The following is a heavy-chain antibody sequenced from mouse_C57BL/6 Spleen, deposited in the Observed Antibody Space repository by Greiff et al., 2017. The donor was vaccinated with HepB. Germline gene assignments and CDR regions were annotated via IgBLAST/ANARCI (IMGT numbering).Heavy chain of an antibody. CDR3: ARSQGYFDV. Sequence: VQLQQSGAELVKPGASVKLSCTASGFNIKDYYMHWVKQRTEQGLEWIGRIDPEDGETKYATKFQGKATITADTSSNTAYLQLSSLTSEDTAVYYCARSQGYFDVWGTGTTVTVSS. CDR1: GFNIKDYY. V-gene: IGHV14-2*01. CDR2: IDPEDGET. J-gene: IGHJ1*03.